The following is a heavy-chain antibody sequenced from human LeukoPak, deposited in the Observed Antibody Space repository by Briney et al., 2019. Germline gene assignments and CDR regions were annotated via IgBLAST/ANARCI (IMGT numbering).Heavy chain of an antibody. J-gene: IGHJ6*03. V-gene: IGHV4-39*01. CDR3: ARLSCSSTSCYGHYYMDV. Sequence: PSETLSLTCTASGGSISSSSYYWGWIRQPPGKGLEWIGSIYYSGSTYYNPSLKSRVTISVDTSKNQFSLKLSSVTAADTAVYYCARLSCSSTSCYGHYYMDVWGKGTTVTISS. D-gene: IGHD2-2*01. CDR2: IYYSGST. CDR1: GGSISSSSYY.